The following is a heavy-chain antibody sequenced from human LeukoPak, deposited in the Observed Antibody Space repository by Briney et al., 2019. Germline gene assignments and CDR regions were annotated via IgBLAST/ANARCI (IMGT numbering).Heavy chain of an antibody. CDR1: GSTFSSYG. CDR3: AKDGGYSGYDSGDY. CDR2: ISYDGSNK. V-gene: IGHV3-30*18. Sequence: GGSLRLSCAASGSTFSSYGMHWVRQAPGKGLEGVAVISYDGSNKYYADSVKGRFTISRDNSKNTLYLQMNSLRAEDTAVYYCAKDGGYSGYDSGDYWGQGTLVTVSS. D-gene: IGHD5-12*01. J-gene: IGHJ4*02.